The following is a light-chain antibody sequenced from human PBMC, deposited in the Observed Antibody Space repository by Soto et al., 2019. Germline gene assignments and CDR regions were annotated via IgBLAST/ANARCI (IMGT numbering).Light chain of an antibody. CDR3: QQYSSSGT. J-gene: IGKJ1*01. CDR1: QSVSSRY. CDR2: GTS. V-gene: IGKV3-20*01. Sequence: VLTQTSSTLSLSPGERATLSCRASQSVSSRYLAWYQQIPGQSPRLLIYGTSSRATGIPERFSGRGSGTDFTLTISIQHPDDSAEYYCQQYSSSGTFGQGTKVDIK.